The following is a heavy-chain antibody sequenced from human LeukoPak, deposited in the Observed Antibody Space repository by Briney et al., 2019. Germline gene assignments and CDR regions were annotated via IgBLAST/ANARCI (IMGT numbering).Heavy chain of an antibody. V-gene: IGHV4-39*01. CDR2: IYYSGST. Sequence: SETLSLTCTVSGGSISSSSYYWGWIRQPPGKGLEWIGSIYYSGSTYYNPSLKSRVTISVDTSKNQFSLKLSSVTAADTAVYYCARVQRWELLSAAYYFDYWGQGTLVTVSP. CDR1: GGSISSSSYY. D-gene: IGHD1-26*01. J-gene: IGHJ4*02. CDR3: ARVQRWELLSAAYYFDY.